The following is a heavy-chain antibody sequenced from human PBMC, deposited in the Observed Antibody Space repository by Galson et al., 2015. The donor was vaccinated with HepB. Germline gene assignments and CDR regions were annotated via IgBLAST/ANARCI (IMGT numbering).Heavy chain of an antibody. Sequence: SLRLSCAASGFTFSSYGMHWVRQAPGKGLEWVTVISYDGSNKYYADSVKGRFTISRDNSKNTLYLQMNSLRAEDTAVYYCAKLVVVGASNAFDIWGQGTMVTVSS. J-gene: IGHJ3*02. CDR3: AKLVVVGASNAFDI. V-gene: IGHV3-30*18. D-gene: IGHD1-26*01. CDR2: ISYDGSNK. CDR1: GFTFSSYG.